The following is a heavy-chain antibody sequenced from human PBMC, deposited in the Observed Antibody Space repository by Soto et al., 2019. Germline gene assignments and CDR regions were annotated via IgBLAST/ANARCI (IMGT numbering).Heavy chain of an antibody. D-gene: IGHD2-2*01. J-gene: IGHJ6*02. V-gene: IGHV1-18*04. CDR3: LVVPAAIDPPTRHYYYYYGMDV. Sequence: QVQLVQSGAEVKKPGASVKVSCKASGYTFTSYGISWVRQAPGQGLEWMGWISAYNGNTNYAQKLQGRVTMTTDTSTSTAYMELRSLRSDDTAVYYCLVVPAAIDPPTRHYYYYYGMDVWGQGTTVTVSS. CDR2: ISAYNGNT. CDR1: GYTFTSYG.